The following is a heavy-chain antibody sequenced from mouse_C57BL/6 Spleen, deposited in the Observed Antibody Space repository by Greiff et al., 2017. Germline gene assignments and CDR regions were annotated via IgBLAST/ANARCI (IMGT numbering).Heavy chain of an antibody. CDR1: GYTFTSYW. D-gene: IGHD1-1*01. J-gene: IGHJ2*01. Sequence: QVQLQQPGAELVRPGSSVKLSCKASGYTFTSYWMHWVKQRPIQGLEWIGNINPSDSETHYNQKFKDKATLTVDKSSSTAYMQRSSWTAEDAAVYYCARLYYAPYYCDYWGKGTTLTVSS. CDR3: ARLYYAPYYCDY. V-gene: IGHV1-52*01. CDR2: INPSDSET.